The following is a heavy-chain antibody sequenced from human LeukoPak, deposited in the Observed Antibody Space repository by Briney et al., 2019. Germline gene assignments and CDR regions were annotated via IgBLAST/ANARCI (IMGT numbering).Heavy chain of an antibody. CDR2: IIPNTGGT. Sequence: EASVKVSCKASGYTFTAYYIHWVRQAPGQGPEWMGWIIPNTGGTNYAQKLQGRVTMTSDTSISTAYMEVSSLKSDDTAVYYCAREGGNGGFDYWGQGTLVTVSS. V-gene: IGHV1-2*02. CDR1: GYTFTAYY. CDR3: AREGGNGGFDY. J-gene: IGHJ4*02. D-gene: IGHD4-23*01.